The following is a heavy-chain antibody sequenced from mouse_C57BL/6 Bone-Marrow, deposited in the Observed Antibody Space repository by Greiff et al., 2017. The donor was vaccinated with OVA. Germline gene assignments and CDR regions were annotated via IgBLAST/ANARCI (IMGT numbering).Heavy chain of an antibody. D-gene: IGHD1-1*01. CDR1: GYTFTDYE. Sequence: QVQLQQSGAELVRPGASVTLSCKASGYTFTDYEMHWVKQTPVHGLEWIGAIDPETGGTAYNQKFKGKAILTADKSSSTAYMELRSLTSEDSAVYYGTRWGYGSSRYYYAMDYWGQGTSVTVSS. J-gene: IGHJ4*01. CDR2: IDPETGGT. V-gene: IGHV1-15*01. CDR3: TRWGYGSSRYYYAMDY.